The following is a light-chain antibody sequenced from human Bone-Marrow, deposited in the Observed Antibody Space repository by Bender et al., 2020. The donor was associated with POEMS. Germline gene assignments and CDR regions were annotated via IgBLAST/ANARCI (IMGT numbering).Light chain of an antibody. Sequence: QSALTQPASVSGSPGQSITISCSGTSSDIGAYNYVSWYQQHPGKAPKVMINDVSNRPSGVPDRFSGSKSGTSASLAITGLQAEDEGDYYCQSYDNSLGGWVFGGGTKLTVL. J-gene: IGLJ3*02. CDR3: QSYDNSLGGWV. CDR2: DVS. V-gene: IGLV2-14*03. CDR1: SSDIGAYNY.